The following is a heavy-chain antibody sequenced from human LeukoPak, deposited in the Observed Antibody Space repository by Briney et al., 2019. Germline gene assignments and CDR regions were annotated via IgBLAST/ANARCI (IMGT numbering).Heavy chain of an antibody. D-gene: IGHD3-10*01. CDR1: GFTFSRYW. CDR2: IHKDGSEE. CDR3: ARLLVYGSGAEAFDY. Sequence: GGSLRLSCAASGFTFSRYWMTWVRQAPGKGREWVANIHKDGSEEYYVDSVRGRFTISRDNAKNSLSLQMNSLGAEDTAVYFCARLLVYGSGAEAFDYWGQGTLVTVSS. J-gene: IGHJ4*02. V-gene: IGHV3-7*01.